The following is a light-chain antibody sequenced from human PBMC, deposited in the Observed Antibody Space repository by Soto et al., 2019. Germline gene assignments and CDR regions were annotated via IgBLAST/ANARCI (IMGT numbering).Light chain of an antibody. CDR2: GNS. CDR3: QSYDSSLSGYVV. V-gene: IGLV1-40*01. J-gene: IGLJ2*01. CDR1: SSNIGAGYD. Sequence: QSVLTQPPSVSGAPGQRVTISCTGRSSNIGAGYDVHWYQQLPGTAPKLLIYGNSNRPSGVPDRFSGSKSGTSAFLAITGLQAEDEADYYGQSYDSSLSGYVVFGGVTKLTVL.